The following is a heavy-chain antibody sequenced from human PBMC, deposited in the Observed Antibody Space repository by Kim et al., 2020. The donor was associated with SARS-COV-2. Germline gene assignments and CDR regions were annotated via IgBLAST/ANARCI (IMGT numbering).Heavy chain of an antibody. CDR3: ARDPDTNGWSDFEW. Sequence: GGSLRLSCAASGFTFSSYWMHWVRQAPGQGLVWVSRVKGDGSSTAYAGFVKGRFTISRDNTKNTVYLQMNSLRAEDTAVYYCARDPDTNGWSDFEWWGQGTLVTVSS. CDR1: GFTFSSYW. J-gene: IGHJ4*02. CDR2: VKGDGSST. V-gene: IGHV3-74*01. D-gene: IGHD6-19*01.